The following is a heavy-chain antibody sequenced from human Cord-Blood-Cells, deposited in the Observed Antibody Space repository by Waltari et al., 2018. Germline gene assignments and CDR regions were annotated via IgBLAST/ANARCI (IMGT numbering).Heavy chain of an antibody. CDR3: ARGLVHIAAAGNAFDI. CDR2: INHSGST. CDR1: GGSFSGYY. Sequence: QVQLQQWGAGLLKPSETLSLTCAVYGGSFSGYYWSWIRQPPGKGLEWIGEINHSGSTNDNPDLKSRVTILVDTSKNQFSLKLSSVTAADTAVYYCARGLVHIAAAGNAFDIWGQGTMVTVSS. J-gene: IGHJ3*02. D-gene: IGHD6-13*01. V-gene: IGHV4-34*01.